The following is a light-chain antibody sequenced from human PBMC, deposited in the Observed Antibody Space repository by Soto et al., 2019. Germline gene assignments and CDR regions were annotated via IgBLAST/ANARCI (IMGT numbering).Light chain of an antibody. Sequence: QSVLTQPPSVSGAPGQRVTISCSGSTSNIGAGYEVHWYRQLPGTAPKLLIYGNANRPSGVPDRFSGSRSGSSASLAITGLQADDEADYYCQSHDVALRAGVFGGGTKVTVL. CDR2: GNA. CDR1: TSNIGAGYE. V-gene: IGLV1-40*01. CDR3: QSHDVALRAGV. J-gene: IGLJ2*01.